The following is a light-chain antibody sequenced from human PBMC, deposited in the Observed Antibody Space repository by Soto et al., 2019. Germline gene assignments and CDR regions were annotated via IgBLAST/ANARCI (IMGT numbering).Light chain of an antibody. V-gene: IGLV2-14*01. CDR2: EVS. Sequence: QSVLTQPASVSGSPGQSITISCTGSSSDVGGYNYVSWYQQHPGKAPKLMIYEVSNRPSGVSNRFSGSKSGNTASLTISGLQAEDEADYYCSSYTSSSNVVFGGGTKLNVL. CDR1: SSDVGGYNY. CDR3: SSYTSSSNVV. J-gene: IGLJ2*01.